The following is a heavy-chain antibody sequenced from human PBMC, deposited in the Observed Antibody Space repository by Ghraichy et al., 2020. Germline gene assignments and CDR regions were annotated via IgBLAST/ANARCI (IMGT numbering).Heavy chain of an antibody. J-gene: IGHJ4*02. D-gene: IGHD3-16*02. CDR2: IKEDGREK. CDR3: VREKMFGGVIPNANYLDD. Sequence: GGSLRLSCATSGFDLWTSWLSWVRQAPGKGLEWVANIKEDGREKYYVDSVNGRFTISRDNAKKSLFLEMNSLRTEDTAVYYCVREKMFGGVIPNANYLDDWGQGTLVTVSS. V-gene: IGHV3-7*03. CDR1: GFDLWTSW.